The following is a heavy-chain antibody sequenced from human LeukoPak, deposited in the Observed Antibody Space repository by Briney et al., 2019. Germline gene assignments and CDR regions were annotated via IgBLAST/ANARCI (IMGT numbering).Heavy chain of an antibody. CDR3: ARYSSGYYQYYFDY. D-gene: IGHD3-22*01. CDR1: GGSISSSSYY. Sequence: SETLSLTCTVSGGSISSSSYYWGWIRQPPGKGLEWIGSIYYSGSTYYNPSLKSRFTISVDTSKNQFSLKLSSVTAADTAVYYCARYSSGYYQYYFDYWGQGTLVTVSS. J-gene: IGHJ4*02. CDR2: IYYSGST. V-gene: IGHV4-39*01.